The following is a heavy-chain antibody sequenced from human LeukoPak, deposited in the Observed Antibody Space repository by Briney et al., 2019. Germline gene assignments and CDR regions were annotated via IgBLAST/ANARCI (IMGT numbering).Heavy chain of an antibody. CDR2: INPNSGGGT. Sequence: GTSVKVSCTASGYTFTGYYMHCVRQAPGQGREWMGWINPNSGGGTSYAQKLQGRVTITTDTSTATVYRELSRLRCADTTLYYIGRVVMGAAFDYWGQGTLVTVSS. CDR1: GYTFTGYY. J-gene: IGHJ4*02. V-gene: IGHV1-2*02. CDR3: GRVVMGAAFDY. D-gene: IGHD1-26*01.